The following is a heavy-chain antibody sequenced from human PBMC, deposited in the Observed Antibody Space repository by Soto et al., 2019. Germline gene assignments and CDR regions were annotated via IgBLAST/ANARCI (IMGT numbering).Heavy chain of an antibody. CDR1: GYTFTSYA. D-gene: IGHD6-19*01. CDR2: INAGNGNT. CDR3: AAGHSSGWYAGGY. V-gene: IGHV1-3*01. J-gene: IGHJ4*02. Sequence: QVQLVQSGAEVKKPGASVKVSCKASGYTFTSYAMHWVRQAPGQRLEWMGWINAGNGNTKYSQKFQGRVTITRDTSASTAYMELSSLRSEDTAVYYCAAGHSSGWYAGGYWGQGTLVTVSS.